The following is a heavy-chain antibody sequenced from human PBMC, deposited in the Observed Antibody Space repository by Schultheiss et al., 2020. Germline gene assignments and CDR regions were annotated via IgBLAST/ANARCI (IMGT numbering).Heavy chain of an antibody. CDR1: GFTFSSYA. CDR3: ARDPLQGVVQLWSPHFDY. V-gene: IGHV3-30-3*01. D-gene: IGHD5-18*01. CDR2: ISYDGSNK. Sequence: GESLKISCAASGFTFSSYAMHWVRQAPGKGLEWVAVISYDGSNKYYADSVKGRFTISRDNSKNTLYLQMNSLRAEDTAVYYCARDPLQGVVQLWSPHFDYWGQGTLVTVSS. J-gene: IGHJ4*02.